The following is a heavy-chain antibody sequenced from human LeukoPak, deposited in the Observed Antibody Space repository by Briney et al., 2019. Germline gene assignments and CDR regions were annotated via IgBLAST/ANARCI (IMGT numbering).Heavy chain of an antibody. D-gene: IGHD4-17*01. Sequence: SETLSLTCTVSGGSISSYYWSWIRQPAGKGLEWIGHIYTSGSTNYNPSLKSRVTMSVDTSKNQFSLKVTSVTAADTAMYYCARVGDYALKDWGQGTRVTVSS. V-gene: IGHV4-4*07. J-gene: IGHJ4*02. CDR3: ARVGDYALKD. CDR1: GGSISSYY. CDR2: IYTSGST.